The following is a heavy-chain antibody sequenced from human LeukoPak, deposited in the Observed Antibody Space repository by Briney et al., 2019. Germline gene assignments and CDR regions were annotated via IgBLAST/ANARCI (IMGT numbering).Heavy chain of an antibody. J-gene: IGHJ4*02. CDR2: ISSSSSYI. V-gene: IGHV3-21*04. Sequence: PGGSLRLSCAASGFSVSSNYMTWVRQAPGKGLEWVSSISSSSSYIYYVDSVKGRFTISRDNSKNTLYLQMNSLRAEDTAAYYCARSGLNRFDYWGQGTLVTVSS. D-gene: IGHD2-15*01. CDR1: GFSVSSNY. CDR3: ARSGLNRFDY.